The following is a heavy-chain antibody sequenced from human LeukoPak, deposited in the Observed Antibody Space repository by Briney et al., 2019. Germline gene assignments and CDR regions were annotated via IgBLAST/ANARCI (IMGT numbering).Heavy chain of an antibody. CDR2: ISYDGSNK. V-gene: IGHV3-30*18. CDR1: GFTFSNYG. Sequence: AGGSLRLSCTASGFTFSNYGMHWVRQAPGKGLEWVAVISYDGSNKYYADSVKGRFTISRDNSKNTLYLQMNSLRAEDTAVYYCAKDADTAMLFYFDYWGQGTLVTVSS. J-gene: IGHJ4*02. D-gene: IGHD5-18*01. CDR3: AKDADTAMLFYFDY.